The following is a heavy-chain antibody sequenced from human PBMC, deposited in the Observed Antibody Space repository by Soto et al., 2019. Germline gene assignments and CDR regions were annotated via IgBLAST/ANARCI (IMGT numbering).Heavy chain of an antibody. D-gene: IGHD1-1*01. V-gene: IGHV1-18*01. Sequence: GAAVKVSCKASGYTFTSYGISWVRQAPGQGLEWMGWISAYNGDTNYAQKLQGRVTMTTDTSTDTAYMELRSLRADDTAVYYCARAGTITSPHAFDIWGQGTMVTVSS. J-gene: IGHJ3*02. CDR1: GYTFTSYG. CDR3: ARAGTITSPHAFDI. CDR2: ISAYNGDT.